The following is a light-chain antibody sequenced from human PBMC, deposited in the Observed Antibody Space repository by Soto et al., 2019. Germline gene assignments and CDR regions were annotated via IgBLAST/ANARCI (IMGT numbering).Light chain of an antibody. V-gene: IGKV4-1*01. CDR3: QQYYRPPPT. J-gene: IGKJ1*01. CDR1: QSVLYSPNNKNS. Sequence: DIVMTQSPDSLAVSLGERATINCKSSQSVLYSPNNKNSLAWYQQKPGQPPKLFIYWASIRESGVPERFSCSEYGTDFTLNISSLKAEDVAVYYCQQYYRPPPTFGQGTKVEIK. CDR2: WAS.